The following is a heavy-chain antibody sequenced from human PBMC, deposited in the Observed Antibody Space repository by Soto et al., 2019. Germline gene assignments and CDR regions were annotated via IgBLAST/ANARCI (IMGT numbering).Heavy chain of an antibody. Sequence: EVQLVESGGGLVQPGRSLRLSCAASGFTFDDYAMHWVRQAPGKGLEWVSGISWNSGSIGDADSVKGRFTISRDNAKKSLCLQMNSLRAEDTALYYCAKDIGSTTVTTSALDYWGQGTLVTVSS. J-gene: IGHJ4*02. V-gene: IGHV3-9*01. CDR2: ISWNSGSI. D-gene: IGHD4-17*01. CDR3: AKDIGSTTVTTSALDY. CDR1: GFTFDDYA.